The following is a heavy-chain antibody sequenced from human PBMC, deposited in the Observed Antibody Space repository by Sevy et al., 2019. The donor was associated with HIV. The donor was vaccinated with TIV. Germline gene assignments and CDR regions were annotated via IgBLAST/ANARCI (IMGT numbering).Heavy chain of an antibody. CDR1: GFGLNGNA. CDR2: IHGGDDTT. V-gene: IGHV3-23*01. Sequence: GGSLRLSCAASGFGLNGNAMSWVRQAPGKGLEWVAAIHGGDDTTHYGDSVKGRFTISRDSFKNILYLQMDSLRVEDTAVYYCAKDILGWAFDHWGHGTLVTVSS. CDR3: AKDILGWAFDH. D-gene: IGHD3-3*01. J-gene: IGHJ4*01.